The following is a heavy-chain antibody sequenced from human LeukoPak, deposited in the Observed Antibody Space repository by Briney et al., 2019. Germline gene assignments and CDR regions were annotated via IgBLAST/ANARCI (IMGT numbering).Heavy chain of an antibody. V-gene: IGHV1-46*01. D-gene: IGHD2-2*01. CDR1: GYTFTSYY. CDR3: ARDARPAASDADYYMDV. CDR2: INPSGGST. J-gene: IGHJ6*03. Sequence: RASVKVSCKASGYTFTSYYMHWVRQAPGQGLEWMGIINPSGGSTSYAQKFQGRVTMTRDMSTSTVYMELSSLRSEDTAVYYCARDARPAASDADYYMDVWGKGTTVTVSS.